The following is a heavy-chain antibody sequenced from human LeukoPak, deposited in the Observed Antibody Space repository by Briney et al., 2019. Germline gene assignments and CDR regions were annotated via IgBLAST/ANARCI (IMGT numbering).Heavy chain of an antibody. D-gene: IGHD3-22*01. V-gene: IGHV1-46*01. CDR1: GYTFTNYY. Sequence: GASVKVSCKASGYTFTNYYMHWVRQAPGQGLEWMGMINPSGGRTSYAQKFQGRVTMTRDTSTSTVYMVMSSLRSEDTAVYYCARESDYYDSRRRFDYWGQGTLVTVSS. J-gene: IGHJ4*02. CDR3: ARESDYYDSRRRFDY. CDR2: INPSGGRT.